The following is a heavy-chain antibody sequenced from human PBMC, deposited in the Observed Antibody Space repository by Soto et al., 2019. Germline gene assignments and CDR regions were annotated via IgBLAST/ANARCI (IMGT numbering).Heavy chain of an antibody. CDR3: ASVTGGRRYYFDY. V-gene: IGHV1-2*04. J-gene: IGHJ4*02. CDR2: INPNSGGT. Sequence: ASVKVSCKASGYTFTGYYMHWVRQAPGQGLEWMGWINPNSGGTNYAQKFQGWVTMTRDTSISTAYMELSRLRSDDTAVYYCASVTGGRRYYFDYWGQGTLVNVSS. CDR1: GYTFTGYY. D-gene: IGHD2-15*01.